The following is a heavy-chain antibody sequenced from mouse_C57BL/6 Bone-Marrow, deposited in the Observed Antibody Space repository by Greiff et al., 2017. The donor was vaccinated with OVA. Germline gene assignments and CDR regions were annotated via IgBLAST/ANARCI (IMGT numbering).Heavy chain of an antibody. J-gene: IGHJ3*01. CDR3: ARKDPAWFAY. Sequence: QVTLKVSGPGILQPSQTLSLTCSFSGFSLSTFGMGVGWIRQPSGKGLEWLAHIWWDDDKYYNPAPKSRLTISNNTSKNQVFLKIAKVDTADTAAYYCARKDPAWFAYWGQGTLVTVSA. CDR2: IWWDDDK. CDR1: GFSLSTFGMG. V-gene: IGHV8-8*01.